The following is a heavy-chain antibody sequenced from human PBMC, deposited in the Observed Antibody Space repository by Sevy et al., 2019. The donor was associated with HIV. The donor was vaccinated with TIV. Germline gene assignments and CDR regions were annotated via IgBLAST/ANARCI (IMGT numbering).Heavy chain of an antibody. J-gene: IGHJ3*02. CDR3: ARAVLSVTTAYDAFDI. V-gene: IGHV3-48*01. D-gene: IGHD4-17*01. CDR2: ISSSSSTI. Sequence: GGSLRLSCAASGFTFSSYSMNWVRQAPGKGLEWVSYISSSSSTIYYAYSVKGRFTISRDNAKNSLYLQMNSLRAEDTAVYYCARAVLSVTTAYDAFDIWGQGTMVTVSS. CDR1: GFTFSSYS.